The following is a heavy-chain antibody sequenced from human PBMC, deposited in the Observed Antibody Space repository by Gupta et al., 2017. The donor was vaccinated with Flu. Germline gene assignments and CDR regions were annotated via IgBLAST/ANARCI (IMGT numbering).Heavy chain of an antibody. J-gene: IGHJ4*02. D-gene: IGHD2-21*02. CDR3: AKDISPRGLYYFDY. CDR1: GFPFDDYA. Sequence: EVQLVESGGGLVQLGRSLRLSCAASGFPFDDYAMHSARLAPGKGLEWVSGIRWGGGSIAYAESVKGRFTISRDNAKNSLYLQMNSLRAEDTALYYCAKDISPRGLYYFDYWGQGTVVTVSS. CDR2: IRWGGGSI. V-gene: IGHV3-9*01.